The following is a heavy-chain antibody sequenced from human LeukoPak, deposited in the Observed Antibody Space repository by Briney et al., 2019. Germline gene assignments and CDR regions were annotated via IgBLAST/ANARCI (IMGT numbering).Heavy chain of an antibody. CDR2: IYYSGST. CDR3: ATEGIAAAGTWFDP. Sequence: PSETLSLTCTVSGGSISSSSYYWGWIRQPPGKGLEWIGSIYYSGSTYYNPSLKSRVTISVDKSKNQFSLKLSSVTAADTAVYYCATEGIAAAGTWFDPWGQGTLVTVSS. D-gene: IGHD6-13*01. V-gene: IGHV4-39*07. CDR1: GGSISSSSYY. J-gene: IGHJ5*02.